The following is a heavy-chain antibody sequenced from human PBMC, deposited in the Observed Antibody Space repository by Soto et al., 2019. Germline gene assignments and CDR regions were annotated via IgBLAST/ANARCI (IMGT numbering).Heavy chain of an antibody. CDR1: GGSISSYY. D-gene: IGHD5-18*01. CDR2: IYYSGST. J-gene: IGHJ4*02. V-gene: IGHV4-59*01. CDR3: ARVAGYRYGSTFDY. Sequence: QVQLQESGPGLVKPSETLSLTCTVSGGSISSYYWSWIRQPPGKGLEWIGYIYYSGSTNYNPSLKSGVPISVDTYEHQFSRKLISVPAADTAVSYCARVAGYRYGSTFDYWGQGTLVTVSS.